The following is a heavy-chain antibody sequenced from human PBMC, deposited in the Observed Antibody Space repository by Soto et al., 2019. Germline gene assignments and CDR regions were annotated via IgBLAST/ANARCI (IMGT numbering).Heavy chain of an antibody. CDR1: GFIFSTYG. CDR2: VSDDGYTT. CDR3: AREGHHVVGPDASSFDY. Sequence: QVRLVESGGGVVQPGRSLRLSCAASGFIFSTYGMHWVRQAPGKGLQWVAVVSDDGYTTYYAESVKGRFTVSRDSSKNTLYLQLRNLRIEDTAVYYCAREGHHVVGPDASSFDYWGQGTLVTVSS. J-gene: IGHJ4*02. D-gene: IGHD2-2*01. V-gene: IGHV3-30*03.